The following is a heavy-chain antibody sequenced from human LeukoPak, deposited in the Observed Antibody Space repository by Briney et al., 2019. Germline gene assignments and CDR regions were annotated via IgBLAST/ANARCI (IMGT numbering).Heavy chain of an antibody. CDR2: ISTSGSTI. CDR1: GFTFGDFY. V-gene: IGHV3-11*01. J-gene: IGHJ4*02. Sequence: GGSLRLSCAASGFTFGDFYMSWIRQAAGKGLGWVSYISTSGSTIYYADSVKGRFTICRDNAKNSLYLQMNSLRAEDTAVYYCARDTEYCSSTSCSKAFDYWGQGTLVTVSS. D-gene: IGHD2-2*01. CDR3: ARDTEYCSSTSCSKAFDY.